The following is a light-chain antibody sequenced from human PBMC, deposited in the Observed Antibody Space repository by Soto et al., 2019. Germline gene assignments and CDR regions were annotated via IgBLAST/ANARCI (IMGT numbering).Light chain of an antibody. Sequence: DIQMTQSPSSLSASVGDRVTITCQASQDISNYLNWYQQKPGKAPKLLIYDASNLETGVPSRFSGSGSGTEFTFTISSLRAEDIATYYCQQYDNLPITFGQGTRLEIK. CDR3: QQYDNLPIT. CDR1: QDISNY. CDR2: DAS. V-gene: IGKV1-33*01. J-gene: IGKJ5*01.